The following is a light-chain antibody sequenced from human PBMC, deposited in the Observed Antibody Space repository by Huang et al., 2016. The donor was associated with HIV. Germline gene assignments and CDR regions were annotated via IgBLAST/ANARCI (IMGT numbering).Light chain of an antibody. V-gene: IGKV1-5*03. Sequence: DIQMTQSPSTLSAAVGDRVTITCRASLSFTIWFAWFQQKPGKAPKRLIYKASTLESGVPSRFSGSGSGTEFTLTIDSLQPDDVATYYCQQYSRSATFGQGTKLEIK. CDR3: QQYSRSAT. J-gene: IGKJ2*01. CDR2: KAS. CDR1: LSFTIW.